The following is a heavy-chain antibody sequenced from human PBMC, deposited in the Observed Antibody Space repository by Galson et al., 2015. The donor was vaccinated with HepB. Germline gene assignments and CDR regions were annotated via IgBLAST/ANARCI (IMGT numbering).Heavy chain of an antibody. J-gene: IGHJ4*02. D-gene: IGHD3-16*01. Sequence: SLRLSCAASGFTFSSYGTHWVRQAPGKGLEWVAIIWYDGSYKYYADSVKGRFTISREDSQNTLYLQMIRLRAEDTAVYYCARLSLGGGFDYWGQGTLVTVSS. CDR3: ARLSLGGGFDY. CDR2: IWYDGSYK. V-gene: IGHV3-33*01. CDR1: GFTFSSYG.